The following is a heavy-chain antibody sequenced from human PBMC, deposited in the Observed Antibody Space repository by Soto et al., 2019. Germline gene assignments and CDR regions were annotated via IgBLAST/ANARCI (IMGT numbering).Heavy chain of an antibody. D-gene: IGHD3-3*01. CDR3: AKSAYYDFWSGPRLDP. V-gene: IGHV3-23*01. Sequence: PGGSLRLSCAASGFTFSSYAMSWVRQAPGKGLEWVSAISGSGGSTYYADSVKGRFTISRDNSKNTLYLQMNSLRAEDTAVYYCAKSAYYDFWSGPRLDPWGQGTLVTVSS. J-gene: IGHJ5*02. CDR1: GFTFSSYA. CDR2: ISGSGGST.